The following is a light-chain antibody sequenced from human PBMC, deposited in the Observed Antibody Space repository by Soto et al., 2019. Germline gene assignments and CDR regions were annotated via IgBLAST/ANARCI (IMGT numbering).Light chain of an antibody. Sequence: DLEMTQSPSSLSASVGDRVTITCRASQSISNYLNWYQHKPGKVPKLLIYAASSLQSGVPTRFSGSGSGTNFTLTISSLQPEDFATYYWQQSYGNPLTFGGGTKVEIK. V-gene: IGKV1-39*01. CDR2: AAS. CDR1: QSISNY. J-gene: IGKJ4*01. CDR3: QQSYGNPLT.